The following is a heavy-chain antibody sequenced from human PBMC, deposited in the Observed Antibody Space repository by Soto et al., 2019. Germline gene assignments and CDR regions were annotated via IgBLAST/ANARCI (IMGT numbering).Heavy chain of an antibody. D-gene: IGHD1-26*01. CDR1: GLTLRNYV. V-gene: IGHV3-23*01. CDR2: ISGGGSST. CDR3: ARDKILHWENIFAY. Sequence: PGGSLRLSCAASGLTLRNYVMSWVRQAPGRGLEWVSAISGGGSSTFYADSVKGRFVISRDNSKNTIHLQLDSLRAEDTAVYFCARDKILHWENIFAYGAQGALVPVSS. J-gene: IGHJ4*02.